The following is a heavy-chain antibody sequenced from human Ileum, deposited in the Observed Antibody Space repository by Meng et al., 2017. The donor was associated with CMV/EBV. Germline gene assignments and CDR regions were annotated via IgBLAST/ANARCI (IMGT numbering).Heavy chain of an antibody. CDR3: ARAPLRFLEWLSETSYYYGLDV. CDR2: TYYRSKWYT. Sequence: SCAISGDSVSSNSAAWTWIRQSPTRGLEWLGRTYYRSKWYTDYAVSMKGRIIISSDTSKNQFSLQLNSVTPEDTAVYYCARAPLRFLEWLSETSYYYGLDVWGQGTTVTVSS. D-gene: IGHD3-3*01. V-gene: IGHV6-1*01. J-gene: IGHJ6*02. CDR1: GDSVSSNSAA.